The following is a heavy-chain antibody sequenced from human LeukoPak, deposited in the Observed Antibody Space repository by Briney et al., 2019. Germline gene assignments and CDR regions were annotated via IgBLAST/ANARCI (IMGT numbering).Heavy chain of an antibody. CDR2: IYYSGST. D-gene: IGHD3-9*01. Sequence: SETLSLTCAVYGGSFSGYYWSWIRQPPGKGLEWIGYIYYSGSTNYNPSLKSRVTISVDTSKNQFSLKLSSVTAADTAVYYCARSDILTGRYFDYWGQGTLVTVSS. CDR1: GGSFSGYY. V-gene: IGHV4-59*01. CDR3: ARSDILTGRYFDY. J-gene: IGHJ4*02.